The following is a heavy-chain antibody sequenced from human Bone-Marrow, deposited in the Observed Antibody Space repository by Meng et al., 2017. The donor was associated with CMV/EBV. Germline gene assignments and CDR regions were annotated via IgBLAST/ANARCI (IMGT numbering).Heavy chain of an antibody. V-gene: IGHV1-46*01. Sequence: ASVKVSCKGSGYTFTSYYMHWVRQAPGQGLEWMGIINPSGGSTSYAQKFQGRVTMTRDTSTSTVYMELSSLRSEDTAVYYCAFASYSSSLTPQFDPWGQGTLVTVSS. CDR2: INPSGGST. J-gene: IGHJ5*02. CDR3: AFASYSSSLTPQFDP. CDR1: GYTFTSYY. D-gene: IGHD6-13*01.